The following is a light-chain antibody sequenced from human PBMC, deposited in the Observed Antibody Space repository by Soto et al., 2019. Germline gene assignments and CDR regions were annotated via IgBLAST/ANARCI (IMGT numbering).Light chain of an antibody. V-gene: IGKV3-20*01. J-gene: IGKJ1*01. CDR1: QSVSSY. CDR2: GAS. Sequence: EIVFTQCPGTLSLSPGERATLSCRASQSVSSYLAWYQQKPGQAPRLRIYGASSRATGIPDRFSGSGSGTDFTLTISRLEPEDFAVYYCQQYGSSPWTFGQGTKVDI. CDR3: QQYGSSPWT.